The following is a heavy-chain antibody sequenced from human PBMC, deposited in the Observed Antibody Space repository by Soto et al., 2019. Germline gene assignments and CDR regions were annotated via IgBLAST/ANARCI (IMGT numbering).Heavy chain of an antibody. CDR1: GYTFTSYG. Sequence: ASVKVSCKASGYTFTSYGISWVRQAPGQGLEWTGWISAYNGNTNYAQKLQGRVTMTTDTSTSTAYMELRSLRSDDTAVYYCASRPSYYYGMDVWYQGTTVTVSS. V-gene: IGHV1-18*01. CDR3: ASRPSYYYGMDV. CDR2: ISAYNGNT. J-gene: IGHJ6*02.